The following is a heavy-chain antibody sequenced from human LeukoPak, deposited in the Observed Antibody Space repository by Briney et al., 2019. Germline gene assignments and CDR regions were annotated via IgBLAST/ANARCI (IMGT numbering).Heavy chain of an antibody. Sequence: PGGSLRLSCAASGFTFSNYGMSWVRQAPGKGLEWVSAISDSGSTYYAGSVKGRFTISRDNSKNTLYLQMNSLRAEDTAVYYCAKRVPYSSSSVYFDSWGQGTLVTVSS. CDR1: GFTFSNYG. V-gene: IGHV3-23*05. CDR3: AKRVPYSSSSVYFDS. CDR2: ISDSGST. D-gene: IGHD6-6*01. J-gene: IGHJ4*02.